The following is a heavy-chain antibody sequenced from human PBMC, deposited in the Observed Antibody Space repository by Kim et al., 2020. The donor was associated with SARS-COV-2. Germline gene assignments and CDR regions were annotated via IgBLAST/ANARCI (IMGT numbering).Heavy chain of an antibody. V-gene: IGHV3-13*01. CDR3: ARGWVYDAFDI. CDR1: GFTFSSYD. J-gene: IGHJ3*02. Sequence: GGSLRLSCAASGFTFSSYDMHWVRQATGKGLEWVSAIGTAGDTYYPGSVKGRFTISRENAKNSLYLQMNSLRAGDTAVYYCARGWVYDAFDIWGQGTMVTVSS. CDR2: IGTAGDT. D-gene: IGHD2-8*01.